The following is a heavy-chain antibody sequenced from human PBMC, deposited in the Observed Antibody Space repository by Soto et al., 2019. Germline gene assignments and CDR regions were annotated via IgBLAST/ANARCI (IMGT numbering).Heavy chain of an antibody. D-gene: IGHD5-12*01. CDR1: GYTFTSYD. J-gene: IGHJ4*02. V-gene: IGHV1-69*04. CDR3: ARGGGGYSGYDTNLFDY. Sequence: SVKVSCKASGYTFTSYDINWVRQATGQGLEWMGRIIPILGIANYAQKFQGRVTITADKSTSTAYMELSSLRSEDTAVYYCARGGGGYSGYDTNLFDYWGQGTLVTVSS. CDR2: IIPILGIA.